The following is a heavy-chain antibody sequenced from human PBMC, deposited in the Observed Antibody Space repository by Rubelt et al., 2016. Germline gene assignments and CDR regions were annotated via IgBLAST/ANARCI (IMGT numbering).Heavy chain of an antibody. CDR1: GYTFTSYG. CDR3: VRDDCSSTSCSPQG. CDR2: IIPIFGTA. D-gene: IGHD2-2*01. Sequence: QVQLVQSGAEVKKPGASVKVSCKASGYTFTSYGISWVRQAPGQGLEWMGGIIPIFGTANYAQKFQGRVTITADESTSTAYMELSSLRSEDTAVYYCVRDDCSSTSCSPQGWGQGTLVTVSS. J-gene: IGHJ4*02. V-gene: IGHV1-69*13.